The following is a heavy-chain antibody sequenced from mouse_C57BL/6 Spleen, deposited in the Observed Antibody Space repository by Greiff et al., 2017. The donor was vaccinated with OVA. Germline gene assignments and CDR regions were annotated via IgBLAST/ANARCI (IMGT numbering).Heavy chain of an antibody. V-gene: IGHV5-4*03. Sequence: DVKLVESGGGLVKPGGSLKLSCAASGFTFSSYAMSWDRQTPEKRLEWVATISDGGSYTYYPDNVKGRFTISRDNAKNNLYLQMSHLKSEDTAMYYCARGGIYYGYDGVYFDYWGQGTTLTVSS. J-gene: IGHJ2*01. CDR1: GFTFSSYA. CDR2: ISDGGSYT. D-gene: IGHD2-2*01. CDR3: ARGGIYYGYDGVYFDY.